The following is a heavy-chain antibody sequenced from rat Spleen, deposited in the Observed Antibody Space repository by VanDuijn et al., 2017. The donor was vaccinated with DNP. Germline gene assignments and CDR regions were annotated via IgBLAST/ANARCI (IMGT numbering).Heavy chain of an antibody. Sequence: EVQLVESGGDLVQPGRSLKLSCVASGFTFSYYWMTWIRQVPGKGLEWIASITSGGGTTSYPDSVQGRFKISRDNAKSTLYLQMNSLRSEDMATYYCARPYGFNNGGFAYWGQGSLVTVSS. D-gene: IGHD1-11*01. CDR3: ARPYGFNNGGFAY. V-gene: IGHV5-31*01. J-gene: IGHJ3*01. CDR2: ITSGGGTT. CDR1: GFTFSYYW.